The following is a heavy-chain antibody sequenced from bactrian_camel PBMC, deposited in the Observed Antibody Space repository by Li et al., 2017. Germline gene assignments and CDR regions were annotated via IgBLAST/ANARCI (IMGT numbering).Heavy chain of an antibody. V-gene: IGHV3S40*01. CDR2: IHTTGSAT. CDR1: GYSNNC. Sequence: QLVESGGGSVQAGGSLRLSCTASGYSNNCVGWFRQAPGKEREGLASIHTTGSATYYADSVKGRFTISQDKAKRTAYLQMNSLTPNDTAMYNCATDYSGGICRSAFPQRNMGQGTQVTVS. D-gene: IGHD1*01. J-gene: IGHJ4*01.